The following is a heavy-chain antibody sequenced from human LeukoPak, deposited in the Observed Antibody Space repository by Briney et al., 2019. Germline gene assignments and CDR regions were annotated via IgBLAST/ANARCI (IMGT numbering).Heavy chain of an antibody. D-gene: IGHD5-24*01. V-gene: IGHV3-23*01. CDR1: GFTFSTHA. CDR2: ISDSGSGT. Sequence: PGGSLRLSCVASGFTFSTHAMAWVRQAPGKGLEWVSIISDSGSGTYYADSVKGRFTISRDNSRNTFYLQMNSLRAEDTAVYYCATREEGYNFGYWGQGTLVTVSS. J-gene: IGHJ4*02. CDR3: ATREEGYNFGY.